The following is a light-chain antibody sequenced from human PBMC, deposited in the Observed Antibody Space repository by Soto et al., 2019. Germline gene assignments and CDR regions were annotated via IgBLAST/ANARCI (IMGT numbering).Light chain of an antibody. J-gene: IGLJ1*01. Sequence: NFMLTQPHSVSESPGKTVTISCTRSSGSIASNYVQWYQQRPGSAPTTVIYEDNERPSGVPDRFSGSIDRSSNSASLTISGLETDDEADYYCQSYYRSSYVFGSGTKLTVL. V-gene: IGLV6-57*04. CDR2: EDN. CDR1: SGSIASNY. CDR3: QSYYRSSYV.